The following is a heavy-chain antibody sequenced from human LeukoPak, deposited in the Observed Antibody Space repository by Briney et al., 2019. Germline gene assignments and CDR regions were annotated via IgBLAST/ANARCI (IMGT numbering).Heavy chain of an antibody. CDR2: IWYDGSNK. CDR3: AKAQYSSSWYYFDY. CDR1: GFTFSSYG. D-gene: IGHD6-13*01. Sequence: GGSLRLSCAASGFTFSSYGMQWVRQAPGKGLEWVAVIWYDGSNKYYADSVKGRFTISRDNSKNTLYLQMNSLRAEDTAVYYCAKAQYSSSWYYFDYWGQGTLVTVSS. J-gene: IGHJ4*02. V-gene: IGHV3-33*06.